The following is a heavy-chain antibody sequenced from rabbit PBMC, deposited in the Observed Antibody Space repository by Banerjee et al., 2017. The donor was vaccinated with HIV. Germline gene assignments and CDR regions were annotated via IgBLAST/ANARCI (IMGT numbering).Heavy chain of an antibody. CDR2: MDAGSSGTT. V-gene: IGHV1S45*01. CDR3: ARGDGAYAGYDGL. J-gene: IGHJ4*01. D-gene: IGHD7-1*01. Sequence: QQQLEESGGGLVKPEGSLTLTCKASGFDLSSYWICWVRQAPGKGLEWIACMDAGSSGTTNYASWAKGRFTIFKTSSTTVTLQMTSLTAADTATYFCARGDGAYAGYDGLWGPGTLVTVS. CDR1: GFDLSSYW.